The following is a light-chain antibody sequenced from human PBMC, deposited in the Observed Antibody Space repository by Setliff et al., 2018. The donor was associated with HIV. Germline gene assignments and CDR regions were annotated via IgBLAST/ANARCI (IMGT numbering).Light chain of an antibody. CDR3: SSYIRSTTPWL. J-gene: IGLJ2*01. CDR1: NSDIGGYNY. V-gene: IGLV2-14*03. CDR2: DVN. Sequence: LTQPASMSGSPGQSITISCTGTNSDIGGYNYVSWYQQHPGKAPKLIIYDVNLRPSGVSNRFSGSKSGNTASLTISGLRAEDEGDYYCSSYIRSTTPWLFGGGTKVTVL.